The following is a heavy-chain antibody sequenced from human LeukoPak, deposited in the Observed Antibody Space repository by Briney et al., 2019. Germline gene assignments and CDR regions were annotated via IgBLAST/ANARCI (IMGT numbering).Heavy chain of an antibody. D-gene: IGHD1-1*01. J-gene: IGHJ4*02. CDR2: IWSDGRNK. Sequence: GSLRLSCAASGFSFSSYGMHWVRQAPGKGLEWVAVIWSDGRNKFYADSVKGRFTVSRDNSKNTLFLQMNSLRAEDTAVYYCARDERLQLDYWGQGTLVTVSS. CDR3: ARDERLQLDY. V-gene: IGHV3-33*01. CDR1: GFSFSSYG.